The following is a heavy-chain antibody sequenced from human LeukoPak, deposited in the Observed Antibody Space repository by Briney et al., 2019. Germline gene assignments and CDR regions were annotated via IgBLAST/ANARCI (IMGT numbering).Heavy chain of an antibody. V-gene: IGHV3-15*01. CDR3: TTGGITIFGVVTWYYFDY. CDR1: GFTFSNAW. D-gene: IGHD3-3*01. Sequence: GGSLRLSCAASGFTFSNAWMSWVRQAPGKGLEWVGCIKSKTDGGTTDYAAPVKGRFTISRDDSKNTLYLQMNSLKTEDTAVYYCTTGGITIFGVVTWYYFDYWGQGTLVTVSS. CDR2: IKSKTDGGTT. J-gene: IGHJ4*02.